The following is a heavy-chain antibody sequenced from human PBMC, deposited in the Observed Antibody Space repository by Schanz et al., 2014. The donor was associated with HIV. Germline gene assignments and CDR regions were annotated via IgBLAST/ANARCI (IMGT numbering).Heavy chain of an antibody. J-gene: IGHJ6*02. CDR3: AKDRITGTTGVPYYYYGMDV. V-gene: IGHV3-23*04. Sequence: EVQLVESGGGLVKPGGSLRLSCAASGFTFSNAWMNWVRQAPGKGLEWVSAITGSSAHTYYADSVKGRFTISRDNSKNTVYLQMNSLRAEDTAVYYCAKDRITGTTGVPYYYYGMDVWGQGTTVTVSS. CDR1: GFTFSNAW. CDR2: ITGSSAHT. D-gene: IGHD1-7*01.